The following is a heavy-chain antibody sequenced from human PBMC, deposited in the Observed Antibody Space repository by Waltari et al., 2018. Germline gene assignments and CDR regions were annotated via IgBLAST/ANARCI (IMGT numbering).Heavy chain of an antibody. J-gene: IGHJ4*02. CDR3: GDFTAFDY. CDR1: GFTCSTAW. V-gene: IGHV3-15*01. Sequence: EVRLVESGGGLVEPGGSLRLSCAGSGFTCSTAWMHWARQAPGKGLEWIGRIKSWVSGGTTEYGAPVKGRFTISRDDSKDTVYLQMNSLKTEDTGVYYCGDFTAFDYWGQGSLVIVSS. CDR2: IKSWVSGGTT. D-gene: IGHD2-8*02.